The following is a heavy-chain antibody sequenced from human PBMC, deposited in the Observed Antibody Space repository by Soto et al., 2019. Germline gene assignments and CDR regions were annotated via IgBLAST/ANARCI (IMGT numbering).Heavy chain of an antibody. CDR2: IYYSGST. V-gene: IGHV4-31*03. J-gene: IGHJ4*02. Sequence: SETLSLTYTVSGGSISSGGYYWSWIRQHPGKGLEWIGYIYYSGSTYYNPSLKSRVTISVDTSKNQFSLKLSSVTAADTAVYYCASGAILGIAVAGTEYYFDYWGQGTLVTVSS. D-gene: IGHD6-19*01. CDR3: ASGAILGIAVAGTEYYFDY. CDR1: GGSISSGGYY.